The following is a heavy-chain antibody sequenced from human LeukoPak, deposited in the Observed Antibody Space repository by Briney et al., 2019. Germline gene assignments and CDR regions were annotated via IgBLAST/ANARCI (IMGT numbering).Heavy chain of an antibody. Sequence: GGSLRLSCAASGFTFSDYYMSWIRQAPGKGLEWVSYITSGGSTIYYADSVKGRFTISRDNAKNSLYLQMNSLRAEDTAVYYCARDRVGATEFDYWGQGTLVTVSS. V-gene: IGHV3-11*01. CDR3: ARDRVGATEFDY. J-gene: IGHJ4*02. CDR2: ITSGGSTI. D-gene: IGHD1-26*01. CDR1: GFTFSDYY.